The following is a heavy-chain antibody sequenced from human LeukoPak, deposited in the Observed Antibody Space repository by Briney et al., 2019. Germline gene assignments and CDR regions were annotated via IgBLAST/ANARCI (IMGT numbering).Heavy chain of an antibody. D-gene: IGHD2-15*01. CDR2: IWYDGSNK. V-gene: IGHV3-33*01. CDR3: ARSGQEYCSGGSCYLGYFDY. Sequence: GRSLRLSCAASGFTFSSYGMPWVRQAPGKGLEWVAVIWYDGSNKYYADSVKGRFTISRDNSKNTLYLQMNSLRAEDTAVYYCARSGQEYCSGGSCYLGYFDYWGQGTLVTVSS. CDR1: GFTFSSYG. J-gene: IGHJ4*02.